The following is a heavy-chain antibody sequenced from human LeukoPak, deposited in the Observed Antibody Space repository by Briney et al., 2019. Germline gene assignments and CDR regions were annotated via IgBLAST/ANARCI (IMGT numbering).Heavy chain of an antibody. J-gene: IGHJ6*03. D-gene: IGHD6-13*01. V-gene: IGHV1-8*01. Sequence: ASVKVSCKASGYTFTSYDINWVRQATGQGLEWMGWMNPNSGNTGYAQKFQGRVTMTRNTSISTAYVELSSLRSEDTAVYYCARVDSSSWHYYYYYYMDVWGKGTTVTVSS. CDR3: ARVDSSSWHYYYYYYMDV. CDR2: MNPNSGNT. CDR1: GYTFTSYD.